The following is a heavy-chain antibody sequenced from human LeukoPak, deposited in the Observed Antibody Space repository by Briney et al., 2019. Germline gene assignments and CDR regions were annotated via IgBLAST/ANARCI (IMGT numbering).Heavy chain of an antibody. Sequence: GGSLRLSCAASGFTFSSYAMSWVRQAPGRGLEWVSAISGSGGSTYYADSVKGRFTISRDNSKNTLYLQMNSLRAEDTAVYYCAKDQGTYGRAEYLQHWGQGTLVTVSS. D-gene: IGHD2-8*01. CDR3: AKDQGTYGRAEYLQH. V-gene: IGHV3-23*01. CDR2: ISGSGGST. CDR1: GFTFSSYA. J-gene: IGHJ1*01.